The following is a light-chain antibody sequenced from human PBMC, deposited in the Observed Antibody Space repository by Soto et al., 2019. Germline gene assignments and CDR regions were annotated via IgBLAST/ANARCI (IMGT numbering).Light chain of an antibody. Sequence: DIQMTQSPATLSASAGDRVTLSCRASQGVSSNLAWYQQKPGQVPKLLIYAASTWESGVPSRFSGSGSGTEFTLTISSLQSEDVAAYYCQQYNNCPRTFGQGTKVEIK. J-gene: IGKJ1*01. V-gene: IGKV1-27*01. CDR3: QQYNNCPRT. CDR2: AAS. CDR1: QGVSSN.